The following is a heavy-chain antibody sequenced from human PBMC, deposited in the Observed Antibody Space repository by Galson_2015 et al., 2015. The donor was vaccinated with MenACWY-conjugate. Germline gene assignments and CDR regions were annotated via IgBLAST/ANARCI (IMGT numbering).Heavy chain of an antibody. Sequence: QSRAEVKKPGESLKISCKGSGYTFTTYWIGWVRQMPGKGLEWMGFISPGDSYTRYNPAFQGQVTISADKSISTAYLQWNSLQASDTAMYYCTRHPPGGRGMDVWGQGTTVTVSS. D-gene: IGHD1-26*01. V-gene: IGHV5-51*01. J-gene: IGHJ6*02. CDR1: GYTFTTYW. CDR3: TRHPPGGRGMDV. CDR2: ISPGDSYT.